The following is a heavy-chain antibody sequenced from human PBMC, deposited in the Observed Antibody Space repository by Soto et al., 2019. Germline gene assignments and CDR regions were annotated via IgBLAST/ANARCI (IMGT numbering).Heavy chain of an antibody. Sequence: KPSETLSLTCAVSGGFISSGDSSWSWIRQPPGRGLEWIGHIYHGGTTFYNPSLKSRVTISVDTSKNQFSLKLRSVTAADTAVYYCAASISIFGVVPFWGQGTLVTVSS. J-gene: IGHJ4*02. CDR3: AASISIFGVVPF. D-gene: IGHD3-3*01. CDR2: IYHGGTT. V-gene: IGHV4-30-2*02. CDR1: GGFISSGDSS.